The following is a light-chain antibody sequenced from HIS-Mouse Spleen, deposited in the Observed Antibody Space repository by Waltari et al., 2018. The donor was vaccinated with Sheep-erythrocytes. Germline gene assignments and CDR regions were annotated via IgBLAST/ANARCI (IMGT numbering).Light chain of an antibody. V-gene: IGLV2-23*01. CDR1: SSDVGSYNL. J-gene: IGLJ2*01. Sequence: QSALTQPASVSGSPGQSITISCPATSSDVGSYNLVPWYQQHPGKAPKLMIYEGSKRPSGVSNRFSGSKSGNTASLTISGLQAEDEADYYCCSYAGSSTVVFGGGTKLTVL. CDR2: EGS. CDR3: CSYAGSSTVV.